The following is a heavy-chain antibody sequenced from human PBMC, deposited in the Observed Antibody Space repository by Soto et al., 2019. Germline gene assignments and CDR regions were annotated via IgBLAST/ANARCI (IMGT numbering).Heavy chain of an antibody. V-gene: IGHV3-30-3*01. CDR2: ISYDGSNK. CDR1: GFTFSSYA. Sequence: GGSLRLSCAASGFTFSSYAMHWVRQAPGKGLEWVAVISYDGSNKYYADSVKGRFTISRDNSKNTLYLQMNSLRAEDTAVYYCAREDSSSVLYNWFDPWGQGTLVTVSS. J-gene: IGHJ5*02. D-gene: IGHD6-6*01. CDR3: AREDSSSVLYNWFDP.